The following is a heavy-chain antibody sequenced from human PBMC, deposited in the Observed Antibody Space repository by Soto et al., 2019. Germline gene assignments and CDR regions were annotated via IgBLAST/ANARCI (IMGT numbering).Heavy chain of an antibody. D-gene: IGHD4-17*01. CDR3: ARHENGDYGWYFDL. Sequence: NPSETLSLTCTVSGGSISSYYWSWIRQPPGKGLECIGYIYYSGSTNYNPSLKSRVTISVDTSKNQFSLKLSSVTAADTAVYYCARHENGDYGWYFDLWGRGTLVTVSS. V-gene: IGHV4-59*08. CDR2: IYYSGST. CDR1: GGSISSYY. J-gene: IGHJ2*01.